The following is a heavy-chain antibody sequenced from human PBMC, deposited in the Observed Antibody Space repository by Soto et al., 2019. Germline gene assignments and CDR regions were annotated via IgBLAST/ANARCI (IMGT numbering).Heavy chain of an antibody. CDR3: AREQEYSYGPGRWFDP. CDR2: IIPIFGTA. D-gene: IGHD5-18*01. Sequence: QVQLVQSGAEVKKPGSSVKVSCKASGGTFSSYAISWVRQAPGQGLEWMGGIIPIFGTANYAQKFQGRVTITADETTSTADKELSSLRSEDTAVYYCAREQEYSYGPGRWFDPWGQGTLVTVSS. V-gene: IGHV1-69*01. J-gene: IGHJ5*02. CDR1: GGTFSSYA.